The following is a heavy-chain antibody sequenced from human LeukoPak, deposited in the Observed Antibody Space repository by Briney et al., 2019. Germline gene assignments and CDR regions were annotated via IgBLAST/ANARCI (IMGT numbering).Heavy chain of an antibody. J-gene: IGHJ1*01. D-gene: IGHD6-19*01. CDR3: ARVGYSSGWFPAEYFQH. Sequence: GGSLRLSCAASGFTFSSDSMNWVRQAPGKGLEWVSYINGGGSPIYYADSVRGRFTISRDNAKDSLYLQMNSLRAEDTAVYYCARVGYSSGWFPAEYFQHWGQGTLVTVSS. CDR2: INGGGSPI. V-gene: IGHV3-48*01. CDR1: GFTFSSDS.